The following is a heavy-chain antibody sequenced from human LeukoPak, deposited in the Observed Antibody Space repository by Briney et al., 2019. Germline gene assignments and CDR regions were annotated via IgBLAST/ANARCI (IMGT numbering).Heavy chain of an antibody. D-gene: IGHD3-9*01. CDR3: AREYYDILTGYRTFDY. CDR1: GYTFTGYY. CDR2: INPNSGGT. J-gene: IGHJ4*02. V-gene: IGHV1-2*02. Sequence: ASVKVSCKASGYTFTGYYMHWVRQAPGQGLEWMGWINPNSGGTNYAQKFQGRVTMTRDTSISTAYMELSRLRSDDTAVYYCAREYYDILTGYRTFDYWGQGTLVTVSS.